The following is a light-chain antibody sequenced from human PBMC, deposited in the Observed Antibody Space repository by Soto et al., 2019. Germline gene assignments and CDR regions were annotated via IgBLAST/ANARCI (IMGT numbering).Light chain of an antibody. J-gene: IGLJ2*01. CDR3: QSYDSSLSGHVV. V-gene: IGLV1-40*01. Sequence: QSVLTQPPSVSGAPGQRVNISCTGSSSNIGAGYDVHWYQQLPGTAPKLLIYGNSNRPSGVPDRFSGSKSGTSASLAITGLHAEDEADYYCQSYDSSLSGHVVFGGGTKVTVL. CDR1: SSNIGAGYD. CDR2: GNS.